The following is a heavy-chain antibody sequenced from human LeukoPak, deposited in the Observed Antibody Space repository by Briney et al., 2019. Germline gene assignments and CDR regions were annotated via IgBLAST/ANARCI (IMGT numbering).Heavy chain of an antibody. CDR3: ARILWFGETNIDY. CDR1: GYSISSGYY. V-gene: IGHV4-38-2*01. J-gene: IGHJ4*02. Sequence: TSETLSLTCAVSGYSISSGYYWGWIRQPPGKGLEWIGSIYHSGSTYYNPSLKSRVTISVDTSKNQFSLKLSSVTAAGTAVYYCARILWFGETNIDYWGQGTLVTVSS. CDR2: IYHSGST. D-gene: IGHD3-10*01.